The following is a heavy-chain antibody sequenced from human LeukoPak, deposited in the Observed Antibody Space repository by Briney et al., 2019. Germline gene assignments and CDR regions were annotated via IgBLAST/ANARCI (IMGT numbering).Heavy chain of an antibody. CDR3: ARDRSTGSYFFFDY. D-gene: IGHD6-19*01. J-gene: IGHJ4*02. CDR1: GFTFSSYA. Sequence: GGSLRLSCAASGFTFSSYAMYWARQAPGKGLEWVAVIWHDGSNKYYTDSVKGRFTISRDNSKNTLYLQMNSLRAEDTAVYYCARDRSTGSYFFFDYWGQGVLVTVSS. V-gene: IGHV3-33*08. CDR2: IWHDGSNK.